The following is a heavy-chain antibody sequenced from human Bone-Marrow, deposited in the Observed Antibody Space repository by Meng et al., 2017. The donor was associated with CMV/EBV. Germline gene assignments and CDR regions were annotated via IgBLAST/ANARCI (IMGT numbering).Heavy chain of an antibody. Sequence: GESLKISCAASGFTFSSYWMSWVRQAPGKGLEWVANIKQDGSEKYYVDSVKGRFTISRDNAKNSLYLQMNSLRAEDTAVYYCARKSSLEYYDFWSGYYAGAFDIWCQGTMVTVS. CDR2: IKQDGSEK. D-gene: IGHD3-3*01. CDR1: GFTFSSYW. V-gene: IGHV3-7*01. CDR3: ARKSSLEYYDFWSGYYAGAFDI. J-gene: IGHJ3*02.